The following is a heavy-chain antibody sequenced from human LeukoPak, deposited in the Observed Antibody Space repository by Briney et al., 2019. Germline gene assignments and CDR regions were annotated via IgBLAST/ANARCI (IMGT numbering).Heavy chain of an antibody. J-gene: IGHJ4*02. V-gene: IGHV1-2*02. D-gene: IGHD3-16*01. Sequence: ASVKVSCKASGYTFTGYYMHWVRQAPGQGLEWMGWINPNSGGTNYAQKFQGRVTMTRDTSISTAYIELSRLRSDDTAVYYCARDRSRFLGLCYFDYWGQGTLVTVSS. CDR3: ARDRSRFLGLCYFDY. CDR2: INPNSGGT. CDR1: GYTFTGYY.